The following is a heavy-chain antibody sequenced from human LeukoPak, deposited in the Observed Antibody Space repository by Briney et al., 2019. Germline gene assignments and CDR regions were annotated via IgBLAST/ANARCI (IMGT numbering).Heavy chain of an antibody. J-gene: IGHJ5*02. CDR1: GFTLSSYW. D-gene: IGHD3-10*01. Sequence: GGSLRLSCAASGFTLSSYWMHWARQTPGKGLVWVSRMSSDESTTNYADSVRGRFTISRDNAKNALYLQMNNLRAEDTAIYFCARGRGPYGWFDPWGQGTLVTVSS. CDR3: ARGRGPYGWFDP. V-gene: IGHV3-74*01. CDR2: MSSDESTT.